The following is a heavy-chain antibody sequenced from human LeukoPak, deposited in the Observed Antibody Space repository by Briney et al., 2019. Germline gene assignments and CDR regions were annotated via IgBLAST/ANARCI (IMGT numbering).Heavy chain of an antibody. V-gene: IGHV3-48*03. CDR2: IGNTGRTI. Sequence: PGGSLRLSCAASGFRFSSYEMNWVRQAPGRGLEWVSYIGNTGRTIYYVDSVKGRFTVSRDNAKNSLHLQMNSLRAEDTAIYYCVRGNRYFFDYWGQGTLVTVSS. D-gene: IGHD1-14*01. CDR1: GFRFSSYE. J-gene: IGHJ4*02. CDR3: VRGNRYFFDY.